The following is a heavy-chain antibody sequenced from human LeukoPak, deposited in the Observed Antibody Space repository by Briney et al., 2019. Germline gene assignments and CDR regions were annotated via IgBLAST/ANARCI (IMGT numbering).Heavy chain of an antibody. CDR2: INSSSSTT. CDR1: GFTFSTYS. Sequence: GGSLRLSCAASGFTFSTYSMNWLRQAPGKGLEWVSSINSSSSTTYYPDSVKGRFTISRDNAKNSLYLQMNSLRAEDTAVYYCAISTSYSAAAGSPENAFDPWGQATIVTVSS. D-gene: IGHD6-13*01. CDR3: AISTSYSAAAGSPENAFDP. V-gene: IGHV3-21*01. J-gene: IGHJ3*01.